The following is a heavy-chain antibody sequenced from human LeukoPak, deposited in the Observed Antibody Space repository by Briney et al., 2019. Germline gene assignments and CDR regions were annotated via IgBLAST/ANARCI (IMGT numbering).Heavy chain of an antibody. D-gene: IGHD4-23*01. V-gene: IGHV3-21*01. Sequence: GGSLRLSCAASGFTFSSYSMNWVRQAPGKGLEWVSSISSSSSYIYYADSVKGRFTISRDNAKNSLYLQMNSLRAGDTAVYYCARETYGGNWGFDYWGQGTLVTVSS. CDR3: ARETYGGNWGFDY. CDR1: GFTFSSYS. J-gene: IGHJ4*02. CDR2: ISSSSSYI.